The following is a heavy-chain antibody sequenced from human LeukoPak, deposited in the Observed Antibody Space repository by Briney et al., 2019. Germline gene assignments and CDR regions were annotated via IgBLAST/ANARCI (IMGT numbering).Heavy chain of an antibody. D-gene: IGHD3-10*01. Sequence: SETLSLTCAVYGGSFSGYYWSWIRQPPGKGLEWIGEINHSGSTNYNPSLKSRVTISVDTSKNQFSLKLSSVSAADTAVYYCARRTYYYGSGSYSPPRYWGQGTLVTVSS. CDR1: GGSFSGYY. CDR3: ARRTYYYGSGSYSPPRY. V-gene: IGHV4-34*01. J-gene: IGHJ4*02. CDR2: INHSGST.